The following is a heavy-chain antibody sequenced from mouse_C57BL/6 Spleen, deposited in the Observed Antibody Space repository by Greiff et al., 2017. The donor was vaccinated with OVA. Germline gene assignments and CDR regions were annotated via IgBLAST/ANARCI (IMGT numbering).Heavy chain of an antibody. CDR3: ARKDYYYGSSPLDY. CDR2: IYPGSGST. V-gene: IGHV1-55*01. Sequence: QVQLQQPGAELVKPGASVKMSCKASGYTFTSYWITWVKQRPGQGLEWIGDIYPGSGSTNYNEKFKSKATLTVDTSSSTAYMQLSSLTSEDSAVYYCARKDYYYGSSPLDYWGKGTTLTVSS. D-gene: IGHD1-1*01. J-gene: IGHJ2*01. CDR1: GYTFTSYW.